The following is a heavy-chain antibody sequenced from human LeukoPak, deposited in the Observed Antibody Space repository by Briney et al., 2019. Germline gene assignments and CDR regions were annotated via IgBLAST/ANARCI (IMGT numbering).Heavy chain of an antibody. CDR3: ARRGVSSSWYYFDY. D-gene: IGHD6-13*01. CDR1: GGSISSYY. J-gene: IGHJ4*02. V-gene: IGHV4-59*01. Sequence: SETLSLTCTVSGGSISSYYRSWIRQPPGKGLEWIGYIYYSGSTNYNPSLKSRVTISVDTSKNQFSLKLSSVTAADTAVYYCARRGVSSSWYYFDYWGQGTLVTVSS. CDR2: IYYSGST.